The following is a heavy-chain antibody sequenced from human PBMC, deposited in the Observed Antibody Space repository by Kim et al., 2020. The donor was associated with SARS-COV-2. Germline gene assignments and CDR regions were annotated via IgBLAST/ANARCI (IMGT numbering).Heavy chain of an antibody. D-gene: IGHD4-4*01. J-gene: IGHJ4*02. Sequence: IYYADSVRGPFPISRDNDKNSLYLQMNSLRAEDTAVYYCARGPNYSPFDYWGQGTLVTVSS. CDR2: I. V-gene: IGHV3-48*04. CDR3: ARGPNYSPFDY.